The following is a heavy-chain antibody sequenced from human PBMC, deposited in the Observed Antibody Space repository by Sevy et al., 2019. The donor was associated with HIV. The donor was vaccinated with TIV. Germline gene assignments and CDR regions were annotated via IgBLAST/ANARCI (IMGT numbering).Heavy chain of an antibody. CDR1: GGSISSYY. CDR3: ARFIAAAGFDY. Sequence: SETLSLTCTVSGGSISSYYWSWIRQPPGTGLEWIGYIYYSGSTNYNPSLKSRVTISVDTSKNQFSLKLSSVTAADTAVYYCARFIAAAGFDYWGQRTLVTVSS. V-gene: IGHV4-59*01. CDR2: IYYSGST. J-gene: IGHJ4*02. D-gene: IGHD6-13*01.